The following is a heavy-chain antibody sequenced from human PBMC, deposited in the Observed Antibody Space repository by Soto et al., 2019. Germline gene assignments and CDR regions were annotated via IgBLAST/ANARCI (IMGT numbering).Heavy chain of an antibody. D-gene: IGHD4-17*01. J-gene: IGHJ3*02. V-gene: IGHV3-48*03. CDR3: ARTNYGSDAFDI. CDR1: GFTFSSYE. Sequence: PGGSLRLSWAACGFTFSSYEMNWVRQAPGKGLEWVSYISSSGSTIYYADSVKGRFTISRDNAKNSLYLQMNSLRAEDTAVYYCARTNYGSDAFDIWGEGTMVTVSS. CDR2: ISSSGSTI.